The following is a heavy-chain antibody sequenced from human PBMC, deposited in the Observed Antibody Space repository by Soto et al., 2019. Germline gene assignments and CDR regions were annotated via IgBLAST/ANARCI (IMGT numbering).Heavy chain of an antibody. V-gene: IGHV3-23*01. J-gene: IGHJ4*02. Sequence: EMQLLESGGGLGPPGGSLRLSCVASGFTFRSFAMNWVRQAPGKGLEWVSTISGDTATIYYADSVKGRFTISRDNSKNTLYLQMSSLRAEDTAIYYCVKRQLSGDNAVDFDYWGQGTLVTVSS. CDR3: VKRQLSGDNAVDFDY. CDR2: ISGDTATI. D-gene: IGHD1-1*01. CDR1: GFTFRSFA.